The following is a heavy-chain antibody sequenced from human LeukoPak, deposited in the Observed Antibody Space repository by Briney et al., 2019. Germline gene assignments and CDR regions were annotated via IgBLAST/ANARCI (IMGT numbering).Heavy chain of an antibody. CDR2: FDPEDGET. CDR3: ATAQRDPDYYYYGMDV. Sequence: GASVKVSCKVSGYTLTELSMHWVRQAPGKGLEGMGGFDPEDGETIYAQKFQGRVTMTEDTSTDTAYMELSSLRSEDTAVYYCATAQRDPDYYYYGMDVWGQGTTVTVSS. CDR1: GYTLTELS. V-gene: IGHV1-24*01. J-gene: IGHJ6*02.